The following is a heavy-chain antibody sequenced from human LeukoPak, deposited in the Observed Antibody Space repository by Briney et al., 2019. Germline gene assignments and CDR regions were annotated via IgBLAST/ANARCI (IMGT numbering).Heavy chain of an antibody. J-gene: IGHJ6*02. CDR2: ISYDGSNK. CDR1: GFTFSSYG. V-gene: IGHV3-30*18. D-gene: IGHD2-8*01. CDR3: AKDLYYTPSQQKPAIYYYYGMDV. Sequence: QTGGSLRLSCAASGFTFSSYGMHWVRQAPGKGLEWVAVISYDGSNKYYADSVKGRFTISRDNSKNTLYLQMNSLRAEDTAVYYCAKDLYYTPSQQKPAIYYYYGMDVWGQGTTVTVSS.